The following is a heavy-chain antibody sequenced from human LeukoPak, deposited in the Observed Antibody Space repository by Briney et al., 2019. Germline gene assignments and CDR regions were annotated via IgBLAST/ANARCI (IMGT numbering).Heavy chain of an antibody. Sequence: GGSLRLSCAASGFTFSSYAMSWVRQAPGKGLEWVSAISGSGGSTYYADSVKGRFTISRDNSKNTLYLQMGSLRAEDMAVYYCARDPTVTRTAEYFQHWGQGTLVTVSS. CDR2: ISGSGGST. CDR1: GFTFSSYA. J-gene: IGHJ1*01. CDR3: ARDPTVTRTAEYFQH. D-gene: IGHD4-17*01. V-gene: IGHV3-23*01.